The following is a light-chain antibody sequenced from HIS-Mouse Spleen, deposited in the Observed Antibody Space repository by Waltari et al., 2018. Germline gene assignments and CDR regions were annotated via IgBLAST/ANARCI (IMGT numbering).Light chain of an antibody. CDR3: QQYNNWPWT. V-gene: IGKV3-15*01. CDR1: QSVSSN. CDR2: GAS. J-gene: IGKJ1*01. Sequence: EIVMTQSPATLSVSPGERATLSCRASQSVSSNLAWYQQKPGQAPGLLIYGASTRATGIPARCSGSGSGTEFTLTISSMQSEDFAVYYCQQYNNWPWTFGQGTKVEIK.